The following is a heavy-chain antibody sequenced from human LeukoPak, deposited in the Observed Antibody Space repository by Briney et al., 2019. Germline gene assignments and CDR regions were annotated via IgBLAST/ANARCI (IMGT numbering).Heavy chain of an antibody. CDR2: IYTSGST. CDR1: GGSISSYY. CDR3: ARQSRKGSSGYWVNYYYMDV. Sequence: SETLPLTCTVSGGSISSYYWSWIRQPPGKGLEWIGYIYTSGSTNYNPSLKSRVTISVDTSKNQFSLKLSSVTAADTAVYYCARQSRKGSSGYWVNYYYMDVWGKGTTVTVSS. V-gene: IGHV4-4*09. D-gene: IGHD3-22*01. J-gene: IGHJ6*03.